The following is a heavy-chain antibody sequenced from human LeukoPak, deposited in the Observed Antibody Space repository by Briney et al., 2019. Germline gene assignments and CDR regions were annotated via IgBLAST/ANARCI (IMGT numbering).Heavy chain of an antibody. V-gene: IGHV4-4*07. CDR1: GGSISSYY. CDR2: IYTSGST. CDR3: ARVLLSSGGRYYYYYYYMDV. D-gene: IGHD6-19*01. J-gene: IGHJ6*03. Sequence: SETLSLTCTVSGGSISSYYWSWIRQPAGKGLEWIGRIYTSGSTNYNPSLKSRVTMSVDTSKNQFSLKLSSVTAADTAVYYCARVLLSSGGRYYYYYYYMDVWGKGTTVTVSS.